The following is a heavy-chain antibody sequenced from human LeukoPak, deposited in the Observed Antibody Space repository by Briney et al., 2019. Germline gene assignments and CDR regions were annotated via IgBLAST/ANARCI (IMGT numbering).Heavy chain of an antibody. CDR3: ARGSCSSTSCPIDY. V-gene: IGHV3-33*01. D-gene: IGHD2-2*01. CDR1: GFTFSSFG. CDR2: IWYDASNK. Sequence: GGSLTLSCAASGFTFSSFGMHWVRQAPGKGLEWVAVIWYDASNKYYADSVKGRFTISRDNAKNSLYLQMNSLRAEDTAVYYCARGSCSSTSCPIDYWGQGALVTVSS. J-gene: IGHJ4*01.